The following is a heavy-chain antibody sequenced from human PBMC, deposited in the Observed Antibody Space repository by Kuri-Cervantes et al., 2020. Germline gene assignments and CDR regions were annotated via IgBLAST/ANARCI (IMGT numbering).Heavy chain of an antibody. CDR1: GFTFSSYA. CDR2: IGTAGDT. Sequence: GGSLRLSCAASGFTFSSYAMSWVRQATGKGLEWVSAIGTAGDTYYPGSVKGRFTISRENAKNSLYLQMNSLRDVDTAVYYCARDYGYYFDYWGQGTLVTVSS. D-gene: IGHD4-17*01. V-gene: IGHV3-13*01. J-gene: IGHJ4*02. CDR3: ARDYGYYFDY.